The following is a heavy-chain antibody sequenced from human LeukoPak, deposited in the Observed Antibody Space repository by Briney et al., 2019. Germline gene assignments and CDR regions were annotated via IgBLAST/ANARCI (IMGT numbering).Heavy chain of an antibody. D-gene: IGHD6-13*01. CDR1: GFTFSSYG. Sequence: GSLRLSCAASGFTFSSYGMHWVRQAPGKGLEWVAFIRYDGSNKYYADSVKGRFTISRDNSKNTLYLQMNSLRAEDTAVYYCAKDNRRIAAAGVFDYWGQGTLVTVSS. V-gene: IGHV3-30*02. J-gene: IGHJ4*02. CDR2: IRYDGSNK. CDR3: AKDNRRIAAAGVFDY.